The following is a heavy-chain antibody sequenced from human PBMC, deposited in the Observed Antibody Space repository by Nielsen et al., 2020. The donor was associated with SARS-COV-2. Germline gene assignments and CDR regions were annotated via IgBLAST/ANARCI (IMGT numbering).Heavy chain of an antibody. CDR1: GFTFSDYY. D-gene: IGHD4-17*01. V-gene: IGHV3-11*05. Sequence: GESLKISCAASGFTFSDYYMSWIRQAPGKGLEWVSYISSSSSYTNYADSVKGRFTISRDNAKNSLYLQMNSLRAEDTAVYYCAKDRYGDYGANWFDPWGQGTLVTVSS. CDR3: AKDRYGDYGANWFDP. J-gene: IGHJ5*02. CDR2: ISSSSSYT.